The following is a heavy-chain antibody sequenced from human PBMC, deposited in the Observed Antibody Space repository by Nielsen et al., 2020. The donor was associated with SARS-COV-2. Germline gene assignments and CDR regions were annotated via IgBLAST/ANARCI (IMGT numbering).Heavy chain of an antibody. CDR3: AKYYYSGLDV. CDR1: GFTFRNAW. CDR2: IYHYGRT. Sequence: GSLRLSCVASGFTFRNAWMTWVRQAPGKGLEWIGYIYHYGRTDFNPSLESRATISVDTSKNQLSLKLSSVTAADTAVYYCAKYYYSGLDVWGQGTTVAVSS. V-gene: IGHV4-59*01. J-gene: IGHJ6*02.